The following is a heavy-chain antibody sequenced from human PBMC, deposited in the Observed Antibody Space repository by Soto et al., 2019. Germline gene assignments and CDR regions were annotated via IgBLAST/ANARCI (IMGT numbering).Heavy chain of an antibody. Sequence: EVQLVESGGGLVQPGRSLRLSCAASGFIFDDYAMHWVRQVPGKGLEWVSGINWKSGSIGYADSVKGRFTISRDNAKNSLYLQMNNLRIEDTALYYCARDPNYDILTGANWFDPWGQGTLVTVSS. CDR2: INWKSGSI. V-gene: IGHV3-9*01. CDR3: ARDPNYDILTGANWFDP. CDR1: GFIFDDYA. J-gene: IGHJ5*02. D-gene: IGHD3-9*01.